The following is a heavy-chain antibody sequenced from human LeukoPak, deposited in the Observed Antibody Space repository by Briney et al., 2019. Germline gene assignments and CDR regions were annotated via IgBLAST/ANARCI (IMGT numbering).Heavy chain of an antibody. CDR3: AGHHPRNTVDF. V-gene: IGHV4-59*08. J-gene: IGHJ4*02. Sequence: SETLSLTCTVSGGSISSYYWSWIRQPPGKGLEWIAYISDIGSINYNPSLKSRVTISLDTSKNQFSLKLSSVAAADTAVYCCAGHHPRNTVDFWGQGTLVTVSS. D-gene: IGHD2/OR15-2a*01. CDR2: ISDIGSI. CDR1: GGSISSYY.